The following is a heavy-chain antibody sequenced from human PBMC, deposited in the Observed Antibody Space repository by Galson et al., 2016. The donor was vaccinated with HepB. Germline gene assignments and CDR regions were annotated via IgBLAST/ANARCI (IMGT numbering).Heavy chain of an antibody. J-gene: IGHJ4*02. V-gene: IGHV4-34*01. D-gene: IGHD1-7*01. Sequence: ETLSLTCAVYGGSFSGYYWSWIRQSPVKGLEWIGEINHSGSTNYNPSLKSRVTISVDTSKNQFSLKLSSVTAADTAVYYCARASAITGTTWGYWGQGTLVIVSS. CDR1: GGSFSGYY. CDR2: INHSGST. CDR3: ARASAITGTTWGY.